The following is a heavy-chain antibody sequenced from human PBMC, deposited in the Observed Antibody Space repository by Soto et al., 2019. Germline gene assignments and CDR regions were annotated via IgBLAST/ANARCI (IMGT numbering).Heavy chain of an antibody. CDR2: INWNGGST. J-gene: IGHJ4*02. CDR1: GFIFNDFG. Sequence: GGSLRLSCAASGFIFNDFGMSWVRRAPGKGLEWVSAINWNGGSTGYADSVKGRFTISRDNAKNSLYLQMNSLRADDTAVYHCARDLGGCQASGNYYTNGIINWGQGARVTVAS. V-gene: IGHV3-20*01. D-gene: IGHD3-10*01. CDR3: ARDLGGCQASGNYYTNGIIN.